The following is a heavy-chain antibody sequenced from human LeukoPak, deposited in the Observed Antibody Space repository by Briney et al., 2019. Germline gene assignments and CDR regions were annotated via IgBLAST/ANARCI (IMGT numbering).Heavy chain of an antibody. D-gene: IGHD5-18*01. CDR2: ISAYNGNT. J-gene: IGHJ4*02. Sequence: ASVKVSCKASGYTLTSYGISWVRQAPGQGLEWMGWISAYNGNTNYAQKVQGRVTMTTDTSTSTAYMELRSLRSDDTAVYYCARASGYSYFWGPEIWGQGTLVTVSS. CDR3: ARASGYSYFWGPEI. CDR1: GYTLTSYG. V-gene: IGHV1-18*01.